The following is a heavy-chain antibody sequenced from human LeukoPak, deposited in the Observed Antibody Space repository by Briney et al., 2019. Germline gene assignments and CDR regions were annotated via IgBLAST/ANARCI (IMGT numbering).Heavy chain of an antibody. CDR3: ARGEWELPFDY. Sequence: ASVKVPCKASGGTFSSYAFSWVRQAPGQGLEWMGRIIPILGIANYAQKFQGRVTITADKSTSTAYMELSSLRAEDTAVYYCARGEWELPFDYWGQGTLVTVSS. CDR2: IIPILGIA. CDR1: GGTFSSYA. J-gene: IGHJ4*02. V-gene: IGHV1-69*04. D-gene: IGHD1-26*01.